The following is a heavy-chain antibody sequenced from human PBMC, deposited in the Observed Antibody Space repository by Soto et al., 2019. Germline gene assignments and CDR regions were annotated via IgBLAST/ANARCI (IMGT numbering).Heavy chain of an antibody. CDR2: IFSNDAK. J-gene: IGHJ5*02. CDR3: ASTYSSSWYWFDP. Sequence: QVTVKESGPVLLKPTETLTLTCTVSGFSLSNAGLGVSWIRQPPGKALEWLAHIFSNDAKSYSTSLKSRLTISKDTSKSQVVLTMTNMDPVDTATYYWASTYSSSWYWFDPWGQGTLVTVSS. V-gene: IGHV2-26*04. CDR1: GFSLSNAGLG. D-gene: IGHD6-13*01.